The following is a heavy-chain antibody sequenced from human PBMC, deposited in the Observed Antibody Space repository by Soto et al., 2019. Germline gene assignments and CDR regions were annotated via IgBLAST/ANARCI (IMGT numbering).Heavy chain of an antibody. CDR1: GYSISSGYY. CDR3: ARDTPRGYCSSTSCYYAFDI. V-gene: IGHV4-38-2*02. CDR2: IYHSGST. D-gene: IGHD2-2*01. J-gene: IGHJ3*02. Sequence: SETLSLTCAVSGYSISSGYYWGWIRQPPGKGLEWIGSIYHSGSTYYNPSLKSRVTISVDTSKNQFSLKLSSVTAADTAVYYCARDTPRGYCSSTSCYYAFDIWGQGTMVTVSS.